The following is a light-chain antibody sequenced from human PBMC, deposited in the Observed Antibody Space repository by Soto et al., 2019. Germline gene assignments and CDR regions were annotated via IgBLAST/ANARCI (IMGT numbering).Light chain of an antibody. Sequence: IQMTQSPSSLSASVGDRVTITCRASQYIHTHLAWYQQKPGNSPKLLVYGASTLHSGVPSRFSASGSGTDFILPISSLQSEDVATYYCQTYDTAPWTFGPGTRV. V-gene: IGKV1-27*01. CDR1: QYIHTH. J-gene: IGKJ1*01. CDR3: QTYDTAPWT. CDR2: GAS.